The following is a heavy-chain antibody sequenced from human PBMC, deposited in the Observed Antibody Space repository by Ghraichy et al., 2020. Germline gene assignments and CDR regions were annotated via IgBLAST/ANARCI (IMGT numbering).Heavy chain of an antibody. CDR2: ISAYNGDT. D-gene: IGHD3-22*01. J-gene: IGHJ4*02. Sequence: ASVKVSCKASGYTFTTFGISWVRQAPGQGLEWMGWISAYNGDTKYSQNFQGRVTLTTDTSTSTAYMDLGSLRSGDTAVYFCARDPRSGFPDYWGQGTLVIVSA. CDR3: ARDPRSGFPDY. CDR1: GYTFTTFG. V-gene: IGHV1-18*01.